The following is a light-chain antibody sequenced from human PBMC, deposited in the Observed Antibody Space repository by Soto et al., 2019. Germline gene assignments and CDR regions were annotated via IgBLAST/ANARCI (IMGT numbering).Light chain of an antibody. V-gene: IGKV1-5*03. CDR3: QQYNRYSIH. CDR2: DAS. CDR1: QSISNW. Sequence: DIKLTQSPSTLSASVGDRVTITCRASQSISNWVVWYQQKPGKAPKFLIYDASTLESGVPSRYSGSGYGTEFTLTISSLQPEDFATYYCQQYNRYSIHFGGGTKVEMK. J-gene: IGKJ4*01.